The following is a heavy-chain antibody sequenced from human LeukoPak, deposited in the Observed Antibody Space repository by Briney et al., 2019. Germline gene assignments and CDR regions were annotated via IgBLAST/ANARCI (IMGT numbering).Heavy chain of an antibody. CDR3: ARSRLTIDYYYYYMDV. V-gene: IGHV5-51*01. Sequence: GESLKISSKGSGYSFTSYWIGWVRQMPGKGLEWMGIIYPGDSDTRYSPSFQGQVTISADKSISTAYLQWSSLKASDTAMYYCARSRLTIDYYYYYMDVWGKGTTVTVSS. J-gene: IGHJ6*03. D-gene: IGHD5-24*01. CDR1: GYSFTSYW. CDR2: IYPGDSDT.